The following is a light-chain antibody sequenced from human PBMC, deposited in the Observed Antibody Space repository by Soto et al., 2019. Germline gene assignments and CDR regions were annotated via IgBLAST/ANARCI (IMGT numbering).Light chain of an antibody. CDR3: QQYYSYPIT. V-gene: IGKV1-8*01. Sequence: AIRLTQSPSSLSASTGDRVTITCRASQYISTFLAWYQQKPGKAPNLLIYGTSTLHTDVPSRFNGSGSGTDFSLTIPCLQSGDFATYYCQQYYSYPITFGGGT. J-gene: IGKJ4*01. CDR1: QYISTF. CDR2: GTS.